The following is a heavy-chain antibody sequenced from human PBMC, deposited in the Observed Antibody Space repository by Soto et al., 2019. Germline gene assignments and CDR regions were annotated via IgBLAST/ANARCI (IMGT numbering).Heavy chain of an antibody. D-gene: IGHD3-10*01. CDR2: IYFSGTT. J-gene: IGHJ4*02. CDR3: AREGKRVSMVRGFDS. Sequence: SETLSHTCTVSGGSVSSSSYYWTWLRQPPGKRLEWVGYIYFSGTTEYNPSLKSRVAISFDTSKNQFSLKLSSVIAADTAVYYCAREGKRVSMVRGFDSWGQGTLVTVSS. CDR1: GGSVSSSSYY. V-gene: IGHV4-61*01.